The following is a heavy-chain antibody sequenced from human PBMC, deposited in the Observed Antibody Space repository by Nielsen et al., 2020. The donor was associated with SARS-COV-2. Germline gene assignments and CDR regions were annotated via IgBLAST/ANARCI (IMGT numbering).Heavy chain of an antibody. CDR3: AKHWQEGATFYWYFDL. CDR2: IYGSGTRA. V-gene: IGHV3-23*03. CDR1: GFTSSSSA. J-gene: IGHJ2*01. D-gene: IGHD1-26*01. Sequence: GESLKISCAASGFTSSSSAMSWLRQAPGKGLEWVSLIYGSGTRAYYADSVRGRFSISRDNSKKTLYLQMNSLRREDSAVYYCAKHWQEGATFYWYFDLWGRGTLVTVSS.